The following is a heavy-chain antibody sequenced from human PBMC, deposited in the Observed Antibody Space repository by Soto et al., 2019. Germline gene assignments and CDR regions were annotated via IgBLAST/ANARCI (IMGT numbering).Heavy chain of an antibody. CDR3: ARWNYDSSGQRFDY. CDR1: GGSVSSGNYY. J-gene: IGHJ4*02. D-gene: IGHD3-22*01. CDR2: IYYSGST. V-gene: IGHV4-61*01. Sequence: QVHLQESGPGLVKPSETLSLTCTVSGGSVSSGNYYWSWIRQSPGKGLEWIGYIYYSGSTNYNPSLKSRVTISVDTSKNQFSLKLSSMTAADTAVYFCARWNYDSSGQRFDYWGQGTLVTVSS.